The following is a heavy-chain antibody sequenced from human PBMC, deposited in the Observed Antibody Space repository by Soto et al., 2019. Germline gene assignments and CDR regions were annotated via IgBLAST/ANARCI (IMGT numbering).Heavy chain of an antibody. CDR1: GFTFSSYA. Sequence: GSLRLSCAASGFTFSSYAMSWVRQAPGKGLGWVSAISGSGGSTYYADSVKGRFTISRDNSKNTLYLQMNSLRAEDTAVYYCAKDDALFGEVSYWGQGTPVTVSS. J-gene: IGHJ4*02. D-gene: IGHD3-10*02. V-gene: IGHV3-23*01. CDR2: ISGSGGST. CDR3: AKDDALFGEVSY.